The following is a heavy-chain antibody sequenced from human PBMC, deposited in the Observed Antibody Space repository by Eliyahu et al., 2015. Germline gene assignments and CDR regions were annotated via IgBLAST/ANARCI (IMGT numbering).Heavy chain of an antibody. D-gene: IGHD2/OR15-2a*01. CDR2: INHSGDT. V-gene: IGHV4-34*01. CDR1: GGSLXGYY. J-gene: IGHJ4*02. Sequence: QVRLQQWGAGLLKPSETLSLXCSVXGGSLXGYYWSWIRQPPGKGLEWIGEINHSGDTNYNPXLKSPVTISADTSKNQFSLRLSSVTAADTGVYYCTRGRDVTEYVSARLDYWGQGTLVTVSS. CDR3: TRGRDVTEYVSARLDY.